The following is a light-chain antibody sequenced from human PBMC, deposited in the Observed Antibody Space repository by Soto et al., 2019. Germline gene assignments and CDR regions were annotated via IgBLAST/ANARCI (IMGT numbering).Light chain of an antibody. CDR3: TSYTSTSTPYV. J-gene: IGLJ1*01. V-gene: IGLV2-14*01. Sequence: QSGRTQPASGAGSSVQAITISCAGTSSDVGRYTYVSWYQQHPGKAPKLIIYDVYNRPSGVSTRFSGSKSGNTASLTISGLQAEDEDDYYCTSYTSTSTPYVFGGGTKVTV. CDR2: DVY. CDR1: SSDVGRYTY.